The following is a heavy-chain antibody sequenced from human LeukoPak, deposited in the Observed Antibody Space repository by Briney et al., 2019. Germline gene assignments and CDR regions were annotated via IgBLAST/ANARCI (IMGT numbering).Heavy chain of an antibody. J-gene: IGHJ6*02. CDR3: ASLLAVVTSYYYYGMDV. Sequence: PSETLSLTCTVSGGSISSPSYYCGWIRQPPGKGLEWIGAIYYSGSTYFNPSLKSRVTISIDTSKNQFSLKLSSVTAADTAVYYCASLLAVVTSYYYYGMDVWGQGTMVTVSS. D-gene: IGHD4-23*01. V-gene: IGHV4-39*01. CDR2: IYYSGST. CDR1: GGSISSPSYY.